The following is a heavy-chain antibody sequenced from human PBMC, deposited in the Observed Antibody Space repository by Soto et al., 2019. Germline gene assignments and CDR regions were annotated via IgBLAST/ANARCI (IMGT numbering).Heavy chain of an antibody. Sequence: PGGSLRLSCAASGFTFSSYSMNWVRQAPGKGLEWVSSISSSSSYIYYADSVKGRFTISRDNAKNTLYLQMNSLRAEDTAVYYCANSGYDFWSGYYTGVSDYWGQGTLVTVSS. V-gene: IGHV3-21*04. CDR1: GFTFSSYS. CDR2: ISSSSSYI. CDR3: ANSGYDFWSGYYTGVSDY. D-gene: IGHD3-3*01. J-gene: IGHJ4*02.